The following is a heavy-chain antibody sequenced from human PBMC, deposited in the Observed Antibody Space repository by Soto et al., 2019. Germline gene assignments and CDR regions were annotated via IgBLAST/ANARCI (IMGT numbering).Heavy chain of an antibody. CDR1: GYSFTEFS. J-gene: IGHJ6*02. V-gene: IGHV1-3*01. D-gene: IGHD2-21*02. CDR2: INAANGNT. Sequence: ASVKVSCKASGYSFTEFSMQWARQAPGQRLEWMGWINAANGNTEYSRKFYGRVTITTDTSASTGYMELSSLRSEDTAVYYCARGGNSDYYYGMNVWGQGTTVTVSS. CDR3: ARGGNSDYYYGMNV.